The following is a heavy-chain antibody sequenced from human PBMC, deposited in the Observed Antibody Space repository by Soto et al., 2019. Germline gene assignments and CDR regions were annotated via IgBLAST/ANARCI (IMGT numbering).Heavy chain of an antibody. CDR2: ISAYNGNT. V-gene: IGHV1-18*01. CDR3: ARDIVVVVAATWGGDTEPPDYGMDV. D-gene: IGHD2-15*01. J-gene: IGHJ6*02. CDR1: GYTFTSYG. Sequence: ASVKVSCKASGYTFTSYGISWVRQAPGQGLEWMGWISAYNGNTNYAQKLQGRVTMTTDTSTSTAYMELRSLRSDDTAVYYYARDIVVVVAATWGGDTEPPDYGMDVWGQGTTVTVSS.